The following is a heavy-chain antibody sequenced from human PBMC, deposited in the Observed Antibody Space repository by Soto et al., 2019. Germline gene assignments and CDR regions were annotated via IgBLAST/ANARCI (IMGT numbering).Heavy chain of an antibody. D-gene: IGHD3-3*01. CDR1: GYTFTGYY. Sequence: ASVKVSCKASGYTFTGYYMHWVRQAPGQGLEWMGWINPNSGGTNYAQKFQGWVTMTRDTSISTAYMELSRLRSDDTAVYYCARAGYDFWSGTSPYYGMDVWGQGTTVTVS. CDR3: ARAGYDFWSGTSPYYGMDV. V-gene: IGHV1-2*04. J-gene: IGHJ6*02. CDR2: INPNSGGT.